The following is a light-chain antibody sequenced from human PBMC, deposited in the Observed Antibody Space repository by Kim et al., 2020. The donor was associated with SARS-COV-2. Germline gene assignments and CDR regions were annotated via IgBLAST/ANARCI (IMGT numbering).Light chain of an antibody. CDR1: SNNVGNQG. CDR2: RNN. CDR3: SAWDSSLSAWV. V-gene: IGLV10-54*01. Sequence: QAGLNQPPSVSKGLRQTATLPCTGNSNNVGNQGAAWLQQHQGHPPKLLSYRNNNRPSGISERLSASRSGNTASLTITGLQSEDEADYYCSAWDSSLSAWVFGGGTKLTVL. J-gene: IGLJ3*02.